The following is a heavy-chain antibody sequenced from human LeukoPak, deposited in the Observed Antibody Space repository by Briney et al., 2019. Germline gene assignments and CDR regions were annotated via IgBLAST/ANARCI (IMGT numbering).Heavy chain of an antibody. CDR1: GGSISSYY. CDR3: ARPWELPPAAFDI. D-gene: IGHD1-26*01. Sequence: SETLSLTCTVSGGSISSYYWSWIRQPPGKGLEWIGSIYHSGSTYYNPSLKSRVTISVDTSKNQFSLKLSSVTAADTAVYYCARPWELPPAAFDIWGQGTMVTVSS. CDR2: IYHSGST. J-gene: IGHJ3*02. V-gene: IGHV4-59*08.